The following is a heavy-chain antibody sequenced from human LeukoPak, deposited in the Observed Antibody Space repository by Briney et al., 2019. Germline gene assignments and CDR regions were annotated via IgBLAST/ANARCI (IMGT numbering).Heavy chain of an antibody. D-gene: IGHD1-26*01. CDR2: IDWADDI. V-gene: IGHV2-70*04. CDR3: ARMKASGSYYDFDY. Sequence: ESGATLVNPTQTLILTCTFSGFSLSSVPMRVSWLRQPPWEALEWLARIDWADDIFYSTSLKTRLTTSKDTSKNQVLLTMTNMDPQDTAPYYCARMKASGSYYDFDYWGQGTLVTVSS. CDR1: GFSLSSVPMR. J-gene: IGHJ4*02.